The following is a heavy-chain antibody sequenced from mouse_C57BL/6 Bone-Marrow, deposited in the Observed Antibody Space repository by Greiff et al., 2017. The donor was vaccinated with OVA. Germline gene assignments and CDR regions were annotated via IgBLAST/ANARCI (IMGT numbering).Heavy chain of an antibody. Sequence: EVKVVESGGGLVQPGDSLSLSCAASGFTFTNYYMSWVRQPPGKALEWLAFIRNKPNGSTTEYSASVKGRFTISSDNYQSILYLQKKAQRDDDSATYYGARYKGRVAVDYFDYWGQGTALTVSS. D-gene: IGHD1-1*01. CDR3: ARYKGRVAVDYFDY. J-gene: IGHJ2*01. CDR1: GFTFTNYY. CDR2: IRNKPNGSTT. V-gene: IGHV7-3*01.